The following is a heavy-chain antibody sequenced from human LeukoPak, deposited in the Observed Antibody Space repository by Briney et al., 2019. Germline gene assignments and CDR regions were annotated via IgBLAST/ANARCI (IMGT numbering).Heavy chain of an antibody. Sequence: PSETLSLTCTVSRGSVSSGSYYWSWIRQPPGKGLEWIGYMYYSGSTEYNPSLKSRVTISADTSKNQFSLKLSSVTAADTAVYYCARGGGGYDAFDIWGQGTMVTVSS. J-gene: IGHJ3*02. CDR1: RGSVSSGSYY. V-gene: IGHV4-61*01. CDR3: ARGGGGYDAFDI. D-gene: IGHD3-16*01. CDR2: MYYSGST.